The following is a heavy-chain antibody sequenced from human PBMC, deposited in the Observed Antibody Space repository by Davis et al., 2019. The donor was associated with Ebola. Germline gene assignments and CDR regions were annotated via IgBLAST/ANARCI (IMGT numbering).Heavy chain of an antibody. D-gene: IGHD3-10*01. CDR3: ARHGPGSFPI. J-gene: IGHJ3*02. V-gene: IGHV3-7*03. Sequence: GESLKISCATSGFTFRSYWLAWVRQGPGKGLESVANINEDGSEKYYIDSLKGRFTISRDNAKNLLFLQMNSLRAEDTAVYYCARHGPGSFPIWGQGTMVTVSS. CDR1: GFTFRSYW. CDR2: INEDGSEK.